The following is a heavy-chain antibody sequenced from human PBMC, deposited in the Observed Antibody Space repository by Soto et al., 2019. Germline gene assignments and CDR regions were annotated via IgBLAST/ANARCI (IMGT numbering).Heavy chain of an antibody. V-gene: IGHV5-10-1*01. CDR3: ARPTDSSSSYYYYGMDV. J-gene: IGHJ6*02. D-gene: IGHD6-6*01. Sequence: GESLKISCKGSGYSFTSYWISWVRQMPGKGLEWMGRIDPSDSYTNYSPSFQGHVTISADKSISTAYLQWSSLKASDTATYYCARPTDSSSSYYYYGMDVWGQGTTVTVSS. CDR2: IDPSDSYT. CDR1: GYSFTSYW.